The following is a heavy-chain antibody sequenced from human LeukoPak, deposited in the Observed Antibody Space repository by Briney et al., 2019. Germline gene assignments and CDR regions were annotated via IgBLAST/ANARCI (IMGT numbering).Heavy chain of an antibody. J-gene: IGHJ6*03. CDR2: INDSGRT. Sequence: SETLSLTCAVYVGSFSNYYWSWIRQPPGKGLEWIGEINDSGRTNYNPSLMSRVTVSVDTSKNQFSLRLTSVTATDTAVYYCARRWNYGRNYYIDVWGKGATVSVSS. CDR3: ARRWNYGRNYYIDV. V-gene: IGHV4-34*01. CDR1: VGSFSNYY. D-gene: IGHD1-7*01.